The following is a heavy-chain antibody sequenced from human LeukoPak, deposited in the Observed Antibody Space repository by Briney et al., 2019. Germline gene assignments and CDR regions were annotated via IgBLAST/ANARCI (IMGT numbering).Heavy chain of an antibody. J-gene: IGHJ4*02. Sequence: GGSLRLSCAASGFLFSSSAMSWARLAPGKGLEWVSAISGSGASTYYADSVKGRFTISRDNSKNTLYLQMNSLRAEDTAVYYCAKVESTVAPFMIGGSQHFDYWGQGTLVTVSS. CDR3: AKVESTVAPFMIGGSQHFDY. CDR1: GFLFSSSA. D-gene: IGHD4-23*01. V-gene: IGHV3-23*01. CDR2: ISGSGAST.